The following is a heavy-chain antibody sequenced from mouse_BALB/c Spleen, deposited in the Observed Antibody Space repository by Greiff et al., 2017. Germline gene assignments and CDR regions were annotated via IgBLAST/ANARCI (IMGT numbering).Heavy chain of an antibody. CDR3: TRLDGYYSWDY. CDR1: GYTFTSYW. J-gene: IGHJ4*01. V-gene: IGHV1-69*02. D-gene: IGHD2-3*01. Sequence: VQLQQPGAELVRPGASVKLSCKASGYTFTSYWINWVKQRPGQGLEWIGNIYPSDSYTNYNQKFKDKATLTVDKSSSTAYMQLSSPTSEDSAVYYCTRLDGYYSWDYWGQGTSVTVSS. CDR2: IYPSDSYT.